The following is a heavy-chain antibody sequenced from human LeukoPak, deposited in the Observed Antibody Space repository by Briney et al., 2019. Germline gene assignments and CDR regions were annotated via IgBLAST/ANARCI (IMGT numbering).Heavy chain of an antibody. CDR2: IKQDGSEK. D-gene: IGHD2-2*01. J-gene: IGHJ6*04. CDR1: GFTFSSYW. CDR3: ARDDCSSTSCYFGEYGMDV. Sequence: GSLRLSCAASGFTFSSYWMSWVRQAPGKGLEWVANIKQDGSEKYYVDSVKGRFTISRDNAKNSLYLQMNSLRAEDTAVYYCARDDCSSTSCYFGEYGMDVWGKGTTVTVSS. V-gene: IGHV3-7*03.